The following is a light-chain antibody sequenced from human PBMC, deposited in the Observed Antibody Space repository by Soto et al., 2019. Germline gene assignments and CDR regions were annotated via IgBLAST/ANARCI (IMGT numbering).Light chain of an antibody. CDR1: QSIRST. CDR2: EAS. J-gene: IGKJ1*01. Sequence: ETFMAQSPATLSWSPGEISTLSWRSRQSIRSTLAWYQQKPGQPPRLLIHEASTRATGIPARFSGSGSGTEFTLTISSLQSEDFAVYYCQQYNNWPRTFGQGTKVGIK. V-gene: IGKV3-15*01. CDR3: QQYNNWPRT.